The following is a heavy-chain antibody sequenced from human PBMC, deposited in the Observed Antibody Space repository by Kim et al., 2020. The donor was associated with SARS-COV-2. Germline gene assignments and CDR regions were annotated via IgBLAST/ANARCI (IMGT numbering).Heavy chain of an antibody. CDR3: ARAIVVVDH. J-gene: IGHJ4*02. D-gene: IGHD3-22*01. CDR2: INTGNGDT. Sequence: ASVKVSCKASGYTLTSYAMHWVRQAPGQRLEWMGWINTGNGDTKYSQKVQGRVTITRDTAASTVYMELSSLRSEDTAVYYCARAIVVVDHWGQGTLVTVS. V-gene: IGHV1-3*04. CDR1: GYTLTSYA.